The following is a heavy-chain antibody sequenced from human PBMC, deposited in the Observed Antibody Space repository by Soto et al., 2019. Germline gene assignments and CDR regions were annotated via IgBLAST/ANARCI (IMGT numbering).Heavy chain of an antibody. CDR1: GFTFSSYA. Sequence: GGSLRLSCAASGFTFSSYAMHWVRQAPGKGLEWMAVISYDGSNKYYADSVKGRFTISRDNSKNTLYLQMNSLRAEDTAVYYCARDRRLLRYFDWPQGRYGMDVWGQGTTVTVSS. V-gene: IGHV3-30-3*01. D-gene: IGHD3-9*01. CDR3: ARDRRLLRYFDWPQGRYGMDV. CDR2: ISYDGSNK. J-gene: IGHJ6*02.